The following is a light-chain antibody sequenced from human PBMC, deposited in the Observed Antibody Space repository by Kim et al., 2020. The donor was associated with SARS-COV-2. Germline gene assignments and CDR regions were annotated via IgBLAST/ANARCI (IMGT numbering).Light chain of an antibody. Sequence: PGERATLSDRASQTVTSSYLAWYQHKPGQAPRLLIYGASTRATDIPDRFSGSGSGTDFTLTISRLEPEDFAVYYCQQYGSSHPLTFGGGTKVDIK. CDR3: QQYGSSHPLT. V-gene: IGKV3-20*01. CDR2: GAS. CDR1: QTVTSSY. J-gene: IGKJ4*01.